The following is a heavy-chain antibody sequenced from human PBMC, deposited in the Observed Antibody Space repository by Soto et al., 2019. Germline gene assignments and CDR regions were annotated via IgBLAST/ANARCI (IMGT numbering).Heavy chain of an antibody. Sequence: QVQLQESGPGLVKPSETLSLTCTVSGGSISSYYWSWIRQPPGKGLEWIGYIYYSGSTNYNPSLKGRVTISVDTSKTQSSLKLSSVTAADTAAYYCARRYGRNFDYWGQGTLVIVSS. J-gene: IGHJ4*02. CDR1: GGSISSYY. CDR2: IYYSGST. CDR3: ARRYGRNFDY. V-gene: IGHV4-59*01. D-gene: IGHD1-20*01.